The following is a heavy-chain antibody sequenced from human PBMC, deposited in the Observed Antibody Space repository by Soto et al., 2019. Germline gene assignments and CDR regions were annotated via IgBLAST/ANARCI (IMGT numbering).Heavy chain of an antibody. CDR1: GFTFSSYA. CDR3: AKDNPGIVGATTGWFDY. D-gene: IGHD1-26*01. CDR2: ISGSGGST. V-gene: IGHV3-23*01. Sequence: LRLSCAASGFTFSSYAMSWVRQAPGKGLEWVSAISGSGGSTYYADSVKGRFTISRDNSKNTLYLQMNSLRAEDTAVYYCAKDNPGIVGATTGWFDYWGQGTLVTVSS. J-gene: IGHJ4*02.